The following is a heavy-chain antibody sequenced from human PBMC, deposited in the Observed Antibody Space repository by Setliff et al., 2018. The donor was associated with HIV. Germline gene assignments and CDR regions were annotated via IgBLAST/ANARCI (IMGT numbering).Heavy chain of an antibody. CDR2: ITYSGST. V-gene: IGHV4-31*03. CDR1: GGSISRVGYY. Sequence: SETLSLTCSVSGGSISRVGYYRSWIRQHPGKGLEWIGYITYSGSTYYNPSLMSRVSISPDTSKNQFSLKLTSVTAADTAVYYCARFYDYYGHRLDYWGQGTQVTVSS. CDR3: ARFYDYYGHRLDY. D-gene: IGHD3-16*01. J-gene: IGHJ4*02.